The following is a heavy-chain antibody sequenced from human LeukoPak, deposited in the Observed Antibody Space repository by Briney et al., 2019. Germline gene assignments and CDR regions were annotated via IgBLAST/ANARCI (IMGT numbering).Heavy chain of an antibody. Sequence: GGSLRLSCAASGFIFSDYYMSWVRQAPGKGLEWVGRIKSKTDGGTTDYAAPVKGRFTISRDDSKNTLSLQMNSLKTEDTAVYYRTTESPHFDYWGQGTLVTVSS. CDR1: GFIFSDYY. CDR2: IKSKTDGGTT. CDR3: TTESPHFDY. J-gene: IGHJ4*02. V-gene: IGHV3-15*01.